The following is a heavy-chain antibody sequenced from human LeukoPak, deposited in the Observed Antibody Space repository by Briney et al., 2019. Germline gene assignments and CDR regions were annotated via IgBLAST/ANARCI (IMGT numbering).Heavy chain of an antibody. CDR2: IKQDGSLQ. CDR3: ATSYDSSGWY. J-gene: IGHJ4*02. CDR1: GFTFSSFW. V-gene: IGHV3-7*01. Sequence: PGGSLRLSCAASGFTFSSFWMAWVRQAPGKGLEWVANIKQDGSLQYYGDSVKGRFTISRDNAKNSLYLQMNSLRAEDTALYYCATSYDSSGWYWGQGTLVTVSS. D-gene: IGHD3-22*01.